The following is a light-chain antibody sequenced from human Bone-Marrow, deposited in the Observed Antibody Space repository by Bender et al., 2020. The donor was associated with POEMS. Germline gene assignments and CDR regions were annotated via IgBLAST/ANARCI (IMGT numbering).Light chain of an antibody. J-gene: IGLJ3*02. CDR1: SSDVGAYNL. CDR2: EGS. Sequence: QSALTQPASVSGSPGQSITISCTGSSSDVGAYNLVSWYQKHPGKAPKLLIYEGSKRLSGVSNRFSGSKSGNTASLTISGLQTEDEADYYCAAWEDSLTGWVFGGGTKLTVL. V-gene: IGLV2-23*01. CDR3: AAWEDSLTGWV.